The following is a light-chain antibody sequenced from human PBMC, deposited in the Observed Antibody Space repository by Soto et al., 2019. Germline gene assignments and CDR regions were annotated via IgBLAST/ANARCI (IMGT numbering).Light chain of an antibody. CDR1: QSVSSTY. Sequence: EIVLTQSPGTLSLSPGERATLSCRASQSVSSTYLAWYQQKPGQAPRLLISSASSRATGIPDRFSGRGSGRDFTLTISRLEPEDFAVYYCQQYGTSPYTFGQGTKLEIK. J-gene: IGKJ2*01. CDR3: QQYGTSPYT. CDR2: SAS. V-gene: IGKV3-20*01.